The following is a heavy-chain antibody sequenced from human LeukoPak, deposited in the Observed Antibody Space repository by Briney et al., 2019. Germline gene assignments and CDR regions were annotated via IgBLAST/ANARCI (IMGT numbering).Heavy chain of an antibody. CDR1: GGSISSYY. Sequence: SETLSLTCTVSGGSISSYYWSWIRQPPGKGLEWIGYIYYSGSTNYNPSLKSRVTISVDTSKNQVSLQFNSVTPEDTAVYYCARQYSSGWSYYYGLDVWGQGTTVTVSS. V-gene: IGHV4-59*08. CDR3: ARQYSSGWSYYYGLDV. D-gene: IGHD6-19*01. J-gene: IGHJ6*02. CDR2: IYYSGST.